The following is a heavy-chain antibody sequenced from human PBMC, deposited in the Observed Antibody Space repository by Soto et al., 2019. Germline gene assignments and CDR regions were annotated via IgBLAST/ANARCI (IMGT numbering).Heavy chain of an antibody. D-gene: IGHD6-19*01. CDR3: ARDRGIAVAGTGPLDY. CDR2: IWYDGSNK. V-gene: IGHV3-30*19. Sequence: QVQLVESGGGVVQPGRSLRLSCAASGFTFSSYGMHWVRQAPGKGLEWVAVIWYDGSNKYYADSVKGRFTISRDNSKNTLYLQMNSLRAEDTAVYYCARDRGIAVAGTGPLDYWGQGTLVTVSS. CDR1: GFTFSSYG. J-gene: IGHJ4*02.